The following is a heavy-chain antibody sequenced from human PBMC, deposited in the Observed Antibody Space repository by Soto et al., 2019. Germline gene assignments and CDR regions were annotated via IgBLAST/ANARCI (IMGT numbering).Heavy chain of an antibody. CDR3: AKAGLRSGAAFDI. Sequence: QVQLVESGGGVVQPGRSLRLSCAASGFTFSSYGMHWVRQAPGKGLEWVAVISYDGSNKYYADSVKGRFTISRDNSKNTLYLQMNSLRAEDTAVYYCAKAGLRSGAAFDIWGQGTMVTVSS. CDR2: ISYDGSNK. CDR1: GFTFSSYG. V-gene: IGHV3-30*18. J-gene: IGHJ3*02. D-gene: IGHD3-10*02.